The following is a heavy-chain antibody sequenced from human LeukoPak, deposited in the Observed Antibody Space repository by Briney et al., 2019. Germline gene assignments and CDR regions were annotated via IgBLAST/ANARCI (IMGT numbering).Heavy chain of an antibody. CDR3: AKGDVVVVAASPSWFDP. J-gene: IGHJ5*02. CDR1: GLTFSIYA. CDR2: ITCSGCST. D-gene: IGHD2-15*01. Sequence: GGSQGLFCASSGLTFSIYAMSGAPHASGKALEWGSAITCSGCSTYYADSVKGRFTISRDNSKNTLYLQMNSLRAEDTAVYYCAKGDVVVVAASPSWFDPWGQGTLVTVSS. V-gene: IGHV3-23*01.